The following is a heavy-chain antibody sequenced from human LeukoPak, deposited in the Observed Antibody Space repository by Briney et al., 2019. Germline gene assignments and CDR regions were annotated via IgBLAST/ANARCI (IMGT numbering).Heavy chain of an antibody. CDR3: ARPHCSSTSCYSNGGLYFDY. CDR1: GGTFSSYA. D-gene: IGHD2-2*01. Sequence: ASVKVSCKASGGTFSSYAISWVRQAPGQGLEWMGGIIPIFGTANYAQKFQGRVTITADESTSTAYMELSSLRSEDTAVYYCARPHCSSTSCYSNGGLYFDYWGQGTLVTVSS. CDR2: IIPIFGTA. J-gene: IGHJ4*02. V-gene: IGHV1-69*13.